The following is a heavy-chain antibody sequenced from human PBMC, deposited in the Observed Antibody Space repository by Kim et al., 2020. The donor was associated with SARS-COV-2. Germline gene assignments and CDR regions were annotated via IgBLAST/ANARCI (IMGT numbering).Heavy chain of an antibody. V-gene: IGHV5-51*01. J-gene: IGHJ6*03. CDR3: ARHPGYYYYYMDV. CDR2: IYPGDSDT. Sequence: GESLKISCKGSGYSFTSYWIGWVRQMPGKGLEWMGIIYPGDSDTRYSPSFQGQVTISADKSISTAYLQWSSLKASDTTMYYCARHPGYYYYYMDVWGKGTTVTVSS. CDR1: GYSFTSYW.